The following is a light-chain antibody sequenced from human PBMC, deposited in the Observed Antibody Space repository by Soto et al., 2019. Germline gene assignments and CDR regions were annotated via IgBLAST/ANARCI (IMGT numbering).Light chain of an antibody. Sequence: QSVLTQPASVSGSPGQSITISCTGTSSDVGGYNYVSWYQQHPGKAPKLMIYDVSNRPSGVSNRFSGSKSGNTASLTISGLQADDEGDYFFSPYTRSSPVLFVGGTTLTVL. CDR2: DVS. CDR3: SPYTRSSPVL. V-gene: IGLV2-14*01. CDR1: SSDVGGYNY. J-gene: IGLJ2*01.